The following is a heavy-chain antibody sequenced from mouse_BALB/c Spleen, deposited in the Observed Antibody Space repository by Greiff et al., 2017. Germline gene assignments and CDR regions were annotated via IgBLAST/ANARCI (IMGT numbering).Heavy chain of an antibody. Sequence: QVHVKQSGAELVRPGTSVKISCKASGYTFTNYWLGWVKQRPGHGLEWIGDIYPGGGDTNYNEKFKGKATLTADTSSSTAYMQLSSLTSEDSAIYFCARKGDYDGYAMDDWGQGTSVTVSS. CDR2: IYPGGGDT. V-gene: IGHV1-63*02. CDR3: ARKGDYDGYAMDD. J-gene: IGHJ4*01. D-gene: IGHD2-4*01. CDR1: GYTFTNYW.